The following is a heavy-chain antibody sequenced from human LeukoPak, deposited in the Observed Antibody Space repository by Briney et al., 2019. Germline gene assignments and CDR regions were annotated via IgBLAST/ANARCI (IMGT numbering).Heavy chain of an antibody. D-gene: IGHD6-19*01. CDR3: ARDKDSAGWYDY. CDR2: ISLYNGNT. Sequence: ASVKVSCKASGYTFTSFGISWVRQAPGQGLEWLAWISLYNGNTNYAQEVQGRVTMTTDTSTSTAYMELRSLKSDDTAVYYCARDKDSAGWYDYWGQGTVVTVSS. CDR1: GYTFTSFG. V-gene: IGHV1-18*01. J-gene: IGHJ4*02.